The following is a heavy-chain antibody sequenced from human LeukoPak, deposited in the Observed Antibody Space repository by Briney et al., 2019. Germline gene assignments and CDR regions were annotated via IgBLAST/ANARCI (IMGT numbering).Heavy chain of an antibody. CDR1: GYTFTSYG. CDR2: ISAYNDNT. J-gene: IGHJ4*02. D-gene: IGHD5-12*01. V-gene: IGHV1-18*01. Sequence: ASVKVSCKASGYTFTSYGISWVRQAPGQGLEWMGWISAYNDNTNYAQKLQGRVTMTTDTSTSTAYMELRSLRSDDTAVYYCARTRSGYDLFDYWGQGTLVTVSS. CDR3: ARTRSGYDLFDY.